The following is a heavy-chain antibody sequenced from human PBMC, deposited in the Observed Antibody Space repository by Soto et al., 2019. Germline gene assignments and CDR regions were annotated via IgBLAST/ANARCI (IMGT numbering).Heavy chain of an antibody. CDR2: INHSGST. CDR3: ARGGVLRYFDWQTPFGNWFDP. CDR1: GGSFSCYY. Sequence: SETLSLTCAVYGGSFSCYYWSWIRQPPGKGLEWIGEINHSGSTNYNPSLKSRVTISVDTSKNQFSLKLSSVTAADTAVYYCARGGVLRYFDWQTPFGNWFDPWGQGTLVTVSS. D-gene: IGHD3-9*01. V-gene: IGHV4-34*01. J-gene: IGHJ5*02.